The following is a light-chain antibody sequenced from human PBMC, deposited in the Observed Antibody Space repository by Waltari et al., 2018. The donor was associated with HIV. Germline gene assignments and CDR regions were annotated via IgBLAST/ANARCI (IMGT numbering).Light chain of an antibody. J-gene: IGKJ3*01. CDR3: QKYNSAPFT. CDR1: QGIGIF. Sequence: DVPMTQSPSSLSAFVGDRVTLTCRASQGIGIFLAWFQQKPGKVPKLLISGASTLQSGVPSRFSGSGSGTDFALTISSLQPEDVASYYCQKYNSAPFTFGPGTKVDLK. CDR2: GAS. V-gene: IGKV1-27*01.